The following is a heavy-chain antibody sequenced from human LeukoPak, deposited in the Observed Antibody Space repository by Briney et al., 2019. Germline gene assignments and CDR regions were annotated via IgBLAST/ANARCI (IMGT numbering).Heavy chain of an antibody. CDR1: GYTFTSYG. J-gene: IGHJ5*02. CDR3: ARVMITFGGVIVDNWFDP. CDR2: ISAHNGNT. Sequence: ASVKVSCKASGYTFTSYGISWVRQAPGQGLEWMGWISAHNGNTNYAQKLQGRVTMTTDTSTSTAYMELRSLRSDDTAVYYCARVMITFGGVIVDNWFDPWGQGTLVTVSS. D-gene: IGHD3-16*02. V-gene: IGHV1-18*01.